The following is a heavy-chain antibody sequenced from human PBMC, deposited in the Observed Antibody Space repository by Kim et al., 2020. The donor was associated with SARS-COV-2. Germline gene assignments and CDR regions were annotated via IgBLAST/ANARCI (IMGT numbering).Heavy chain of an antibody. CDR3: ARTNTAMVFYYYGMDV. CDR1: GFTFSSYG. D-gene: IGHD5-18*01. CDR2: IWYDGSNK. J-gene: IGHJ6*02. Sequence: GGSLRLSCAASGFTFSSYGMHWVRQAPGKGLEWVAVIWYDGSNKYYADSVKGRFTISRDNSKNTLYLQMNSLRAEDTAVYYCARTNTAMVFYYYGMDVWGQGTTVTVSS. V-gene: IGHV3-33*01.